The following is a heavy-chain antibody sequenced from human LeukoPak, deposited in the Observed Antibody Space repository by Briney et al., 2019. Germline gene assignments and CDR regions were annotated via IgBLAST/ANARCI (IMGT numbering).Heavy chain of an antibody. CDR2: ISYDGSNK. D-gene: IGHD3-10*01. Sequence: GRSLRLSCAASGFTFSSYGMHWVRQAPGKGLEGVAVISYDGSNKYYADSVKGRFTISRDNSKNRLYLQMNSLRAEDTAVYYCAKDPTIYGSGSPWYFDYWGQGTLVTVSS. J-gene: IGHJ4*02. CDR1: GFTFSSYG. CDR3: AKDPTIYGSGSPWYFDY. V-gene: IGHV3-30*18.